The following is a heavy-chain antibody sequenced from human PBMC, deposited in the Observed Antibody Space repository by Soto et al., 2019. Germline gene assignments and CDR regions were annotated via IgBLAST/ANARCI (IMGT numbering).Heavy chain of an antibody. CDR1: GGSITSSSYY. CDR3: ARQGYSGHDPIDY. CDR2: IDYSGST. Sequence: SETLSLTCTVSGGSITSSSYYWGWIRQLPGKGLEWIGSIDYSGSTYYNPSLKSRVTKSVDTSKNQFSLKLSSVTAADTAVYYCARQGYSGHDPIDYWGQGALVTVS. D-gene: IGHD5-12*01. J-gene: IGHJ4*02. V-gene: IGHV4-39*01.